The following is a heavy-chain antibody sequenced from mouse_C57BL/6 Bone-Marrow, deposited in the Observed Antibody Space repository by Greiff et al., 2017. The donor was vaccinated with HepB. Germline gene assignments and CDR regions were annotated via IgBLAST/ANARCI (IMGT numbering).Heavy chain of an antibody. CDR1: GYTFTSYW. D-gene: IGHD1-1*02. CDR3: AGRYGLGPRDGYFDV. V-gene: IGHV1-50*01. CDR2: IDPSDSYT. J-gene: IGHJ1*03. Sequence: QVQLQQPGAELVKPGASVKLSCKASGYTFTSYWMQWVKQRPGQGLEWIGEIDPSDSYTNYNQKFKGKATLTVDTSSSTAYMQLSSLTSEDSAVYYCAGRYGLGPRDGYFDVWGTGTTVTVSS.